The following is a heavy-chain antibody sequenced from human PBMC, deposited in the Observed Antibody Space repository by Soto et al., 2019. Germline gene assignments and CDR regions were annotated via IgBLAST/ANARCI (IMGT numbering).Heavy chain of an antibody. J-gene: IGHJ5*02. Sequence: WTWIRQHPGKGLEWIGYIYYSGSTYYNPSLKSRVTISVDTSKNQFSLKLSSVTAADTAVYYCARSVFPWRQGTLVTVSS. V-gene: IGHV4-31*02. CDR2: IYYSGST. CDR3: ARSVFP.